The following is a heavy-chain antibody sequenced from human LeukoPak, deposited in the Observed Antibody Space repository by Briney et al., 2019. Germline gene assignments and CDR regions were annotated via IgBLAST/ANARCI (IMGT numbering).Heavy chain of an antibody. D-gene: IGHD6-19*01. Sequence: GGSLRLSCAASGFTFSSYRMNWVRQAPGKGLEWVSSISSSSSYIYYADSVKGRFTISRDNAKNSLYLQMNSLRAEDTAVYYCARSGIAVAHRTDYWSQGTLVTVSS. J-gene: IGHJ4*02. V-gene: IGHV3-21*01. CDR2: ISSSSSYI. CDR3: ARSGIAVAHRTDY. CDR1: GFTFSSYR.